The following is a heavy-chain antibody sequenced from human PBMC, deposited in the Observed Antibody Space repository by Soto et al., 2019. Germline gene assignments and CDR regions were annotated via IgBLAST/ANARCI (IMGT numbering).Heavy chain of an antibody. V-gene: IGHV4-30-4*01. Sequence: SETLSLTCTVSGGSISSGDYYWSWIRQPPGKGLEWIGYIYYSGSTYYNPSLKSRVTISVDTSKNQFSLKLSSVTAADTAVYYCARDWGYSSSFGFGNWFDPWGQGTLVTVPQ. J-gene: IGHJ5*02. CDR1: GGSISSGDYY. CDR2: IYYSGST. CDR3: ARDWGYSSSFGFGNWFDP. D-gene: IGHD6-6*01.